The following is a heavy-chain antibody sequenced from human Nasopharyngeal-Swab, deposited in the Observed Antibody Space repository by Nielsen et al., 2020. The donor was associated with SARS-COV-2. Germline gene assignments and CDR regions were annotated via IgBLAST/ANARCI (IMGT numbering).Heavy chain of an antibody. CDR3: ASLRADTPDFAY. CDR1: RFTFSRWP. Sequence: GGSLRLSCVASRFTFSRWPMHWVRQAPGKGLEWVTVISSDGSDKQYVDSVKGRFTISRDNSKSTLYLQMKSLRAEDTGVYYCASLRADTPDFAYWGQGTLVTVSS. J-gene: IGHJ4*02. CDR2: ISSDGSDK. D-gene: IGHD2-15*01. V-gene: IGHV3-30*03.